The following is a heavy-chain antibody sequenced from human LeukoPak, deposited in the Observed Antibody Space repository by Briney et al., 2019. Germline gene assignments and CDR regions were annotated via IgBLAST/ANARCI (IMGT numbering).Heavy chain of an antibody. Sequence: GSLRLSCAASGFTFSSYGMHWVRQAPGKGLEWVALIWYDGTNKYYADSMKGRFTISRDNSKNTLYLQMNSLRVEDTAVYYCAKPPDGYNSGAFGYWGQRTLVTVSS. J-gene: IGHJ4*02. CDR3: AKPPDGYNSGAFGY. CDR2: IWYDGTNK. V-gene: IGHV3-33*06. D-gene: IGHD5-24*01. CDR1: GFTFSSYG.